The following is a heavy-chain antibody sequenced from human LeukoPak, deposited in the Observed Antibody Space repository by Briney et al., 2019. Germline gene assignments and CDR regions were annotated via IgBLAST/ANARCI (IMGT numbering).Heavy chain of an antibody. CDR2: ISTSGSSI. J-gene: IGHJ4*02. D-gene: IGHD3-10*01. V-gene: IGHV3-48*03. Sequence: GGSLRLSCAASGFTFSTYEINWVRQAPGKGLEWLSHISTSGSSIHYADSVKGRFAISRDNAKNSLYLQMNSLRVEDTAIYYCVKVAKYYYGSETYYFFEQWGQGTPVTASS. CDR1: GFTFSTYE. CDR3: VKVAKYYYGSETYYFFEQ.